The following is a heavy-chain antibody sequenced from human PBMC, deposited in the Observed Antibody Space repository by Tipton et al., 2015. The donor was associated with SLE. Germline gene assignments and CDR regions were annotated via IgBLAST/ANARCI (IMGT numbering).Heavy chain of an antibody. CDR2: IYHSGST. D-gene: IGHD3-3*01. V-gene: IGHV4-59*01. CDR3: ARGGGIRFLEWDYYYMDV. J-gene: IGHJ6*03. CDR1: GGSMSTYY. Sequence: TLSLTCTVSGGSMSTYYWSWIRQPPGKGLEWIGYIYHSGSTNYNPSLRSRVTISVDTSKNQLSLQLSSVTTADTAVYYCARGGGIRFLEWDYYYMDVWGKGTTVTVSS.